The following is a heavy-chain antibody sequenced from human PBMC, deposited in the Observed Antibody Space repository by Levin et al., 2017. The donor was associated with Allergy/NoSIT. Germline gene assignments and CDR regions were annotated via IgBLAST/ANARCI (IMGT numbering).Heavy chain of an antibody. V-gene: IGHV4-59*01. J-gene: IGHJ4*02. Sequence: ASETLSLTCTVSGGSINTYYWGWIRQPPGKGLEWIGYIHHSGGTNCDPSLKSRVTMSVDTSKNQFSLKLSSVTAADTAVYYCARYYCGAGDCSHFDYWGQGTLVTVSS. CDR3: ARYYCGAGDCSHFDY. CDR2: IHHSGGT. D-gene: IGHD2-21*01. CDR1: GGSINTYY.